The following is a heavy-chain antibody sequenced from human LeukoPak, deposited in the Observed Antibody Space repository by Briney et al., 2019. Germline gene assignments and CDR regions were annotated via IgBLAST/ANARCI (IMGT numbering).Heavy chain of an antibody. D-gene: IGHD5-18*01. Sequence: GGSLRLSCAASGFTFSSYGMHWVRQAPGKGLEWVAVISYDGSNKYYADSVKGRFTISRDNSKNTLYLQMNSLRAEDTAVYYCAKGAYSYGFFDYWGQGTLVTVSS. V-gene: IGHV3-30*18. CDR2: ISYDGSNK. CDR1: GFTFSSYG. J-gene: IGHJ4*02. CDR3: AKGAYSYGFFDY.